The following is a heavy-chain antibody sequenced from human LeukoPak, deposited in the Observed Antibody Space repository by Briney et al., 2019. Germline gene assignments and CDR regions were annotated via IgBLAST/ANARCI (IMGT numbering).Heavy chain of an antibody. CDR3: AKPQIALAGTTAFDI. V-gene: IGHV1-69*05. D-gene: IGHD6-19*01. J-gene: IGHJ3*02. Sequence: SVKVSCKASGGTFSSYAISWVRQAPGQGLEWMGRIIPIFGTANYAQKFQGRVTITTDESTSTAYMELSSLRSEDTAVYYCAKPQIALAGTTAFDIGGQGTMVTVPS. CDR2: IIPIFGTA. CDR1: GGTFSSYA.